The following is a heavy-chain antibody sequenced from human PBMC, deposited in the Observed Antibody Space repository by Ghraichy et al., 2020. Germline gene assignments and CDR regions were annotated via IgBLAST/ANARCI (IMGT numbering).Heavy chain of an antibody. V-gene: IGHV1-46*01. J-gene: IGHJ5*02. CDR1: GYTFTSYY. Sequence: ASVKVSCKASGYTFTSYYMHWVRQAPGQGLEWMGIINPSGGSTSYAQKFQGRVTMTRDTSTSTVYMELSSLRSEDTAVYYCARDHCGGDCLKRVWFDPWGQGTLVTVSS. CDR2: INPSGGST. D-gene: IGHD2-21*02. CDR3: ARDHCGGDCLKRVWFDP.